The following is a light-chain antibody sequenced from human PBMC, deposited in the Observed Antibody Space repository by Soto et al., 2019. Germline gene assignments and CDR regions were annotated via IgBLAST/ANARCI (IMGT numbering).Light chain of an antibody. CDR3: QQYNSYPIT. V-gene: IGKV1-5*03. CDR2: KAS. CDR1: QSISSW. Sequence: IQKTQSPSTLSASVGDRVTITCRASQSISSWLAWYQQKPGKAPKLLIYKASSLESGVPSRFSGSGSGTEFTLTISSLQPDDFATYYCQQYNSYPITFGQGTRLEIK. J-gene: IGKJ5*01.